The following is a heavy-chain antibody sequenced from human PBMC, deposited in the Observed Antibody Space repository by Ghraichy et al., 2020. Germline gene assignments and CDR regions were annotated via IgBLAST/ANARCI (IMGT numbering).Heavy chain of an antibody. CDR2: ISSSSSYI. Sequence: GGSLRLSCAASGFTFSSYSMNWVRQAPGKGLEWVSSISSSSSYIYYADSVKGRFTISRDNAKNSLYLQMNSLRAEDTAVYYCAREGSLWDYYDSSGYCCDAFDIWGQGTMVTVSS. CDR1: GFTFSSYS. J-gene: IGHJ3*02. V-gene: IGHV3-21*01. D-gene: IGHD3-22*01. CDR3: AREGSLWDYYDSSGYCCDAFDI.